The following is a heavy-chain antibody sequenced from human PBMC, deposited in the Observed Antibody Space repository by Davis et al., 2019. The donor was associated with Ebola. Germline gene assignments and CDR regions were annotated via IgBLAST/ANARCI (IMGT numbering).Heavy chain of an antibody. D-gene: IGHD4-17*01. Sequence: GSLRLSCSVSGGSVSGRKDYWGWIRQSPGKGLEWIASVSSNGHSYYNPSLKSRVSISIDTSKNQFSLKLSSVTAADTAVYYCAGMLDYGDSGLDYWGQGTLVTVSS. CDR2: VSSNGHS. J-gene: IGHJ4*02. V-gene: IGHV4-39*01. CDR3: AGMLDYGDSGLDY. CDR1: GGSVSGRKDY.